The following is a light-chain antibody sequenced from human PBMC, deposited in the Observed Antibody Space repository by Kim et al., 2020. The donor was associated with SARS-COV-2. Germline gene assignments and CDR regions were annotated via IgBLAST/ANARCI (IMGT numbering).Light chain of an antibody. CDR3: QQYNNWPPT. V-gene: IGKV3-15*01. CDR2: GAS. Sequence: SVSPGERPTLSCRAAQGVSSSVAWYQQKPRRSPRLLIYGASTRATVIAARFSGSGSGTEFTLTISSLQSEDFAVYYCQQYNNWPPTFGGGTKLEI. J-gene: IGKJ4*01. CDR1: QGVSSS.